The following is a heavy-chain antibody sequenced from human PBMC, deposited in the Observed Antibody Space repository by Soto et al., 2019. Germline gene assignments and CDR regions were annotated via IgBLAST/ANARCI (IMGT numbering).Heavy chain of an antibody. J-gene: IGHJ4*02. D-gene: IGHD6-13*01. CDR2: INHSGST. CDR1: GGSFSGYY. CDR3: ARGLAAAGRTENYYFDY. V-gene: IGHV4-34*01. Sequence: QVPLQQWGAGLLKPSETLSLTCAVYGGSFSGYYWSWIRQPPGKGLEWIGEINHSGSTNYNPSLKSRVTISVDTSKNQFSLKLSSVTAADTAVYYCARGLAAAGRTENYYFDYWGQGTLVTVSS.